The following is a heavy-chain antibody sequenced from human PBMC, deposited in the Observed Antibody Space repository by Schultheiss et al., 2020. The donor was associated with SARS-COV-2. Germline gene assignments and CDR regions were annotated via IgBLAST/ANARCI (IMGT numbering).Heavy chain of an antibody. D-gene: IGHD2-15*01. CDR3: ARAQERWNY. J-gene: IGHJ4*02. CDR1: GGSFSGYY. V-gene: IGHV4-34*01. CDR2: INHSGST. Sequence: SETLSLTCAVYGGSFSGYYWSWIRQPPGKGLEWIGEINHSGSTNYNPSLKSRVTISVDKSKNQFSLKLSSVTAEDTAVYYCARAQERWNYWGQGTLVTVSS.